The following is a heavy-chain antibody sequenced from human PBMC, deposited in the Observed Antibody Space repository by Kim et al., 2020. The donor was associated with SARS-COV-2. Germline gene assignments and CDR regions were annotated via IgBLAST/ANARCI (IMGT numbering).Heavy chain of an antibody. J-gene: IGHJ6*02. Sequence: SETLSLTCAVYGGSFSGYHWSGIRQPPGKGLEGIGEIKHSGSTNYNPSLKSRVTMSVDTSKSQFSLKLRSVTAADTAVYYCARGRAGVVPSPILGIGPHYDYYAMDVWGQGTTVTVSS. D-gene: IGHD2-2*02. CDR3: ARGRAGVVPSPILGIGPHYDYYAMDV. CDR2: IKHSGST. V-gene: IGHV4-34*01. CDR1: GGSFSGYH.